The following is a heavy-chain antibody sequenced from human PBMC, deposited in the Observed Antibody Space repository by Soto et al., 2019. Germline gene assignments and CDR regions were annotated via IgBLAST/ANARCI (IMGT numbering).Heavy chain of an antibody. Sequence: QVQLVESGGGVVQPGRSLRLSCAASGFTFSSYGMHWVRQAPGKGLEWVAVISYDGSNKYYADSVKGRFTISRDNSKNTLYLQMNSLRAEDTAVYYCAKGLIGIAARRGLTYYYYGMDVWGQGTTVTVSS. CDR3: AKGLIGIAARRGLTYYYYGMDV. CDR2: ISYDGSNK. J-gene: IGHJ6*02. D-gene: IGHD6-6*01. V-gene: IGHV3-30*18. CDR1: GFTFSSYG.